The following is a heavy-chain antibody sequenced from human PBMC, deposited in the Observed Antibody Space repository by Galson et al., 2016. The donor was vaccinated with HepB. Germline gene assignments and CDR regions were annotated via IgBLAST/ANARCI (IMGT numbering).Heavy chain of an antibody. D-gene: IGHD3-9*01. CDR2: ISSDASTT. Sequence: SLRLSCAASGFTFSSYWMHWVRQAPGRGLVWVSRISSDASTTDYADSVKGRYTISRHNVENTVYLQMNSLRAEDTAVYYCARDWSEIDYDVLTANYYYYHYGMDVWGQGTTVTVSS. J-gene: IGHJ6*02. V-gene: IGHV3-74*01. CDR3: ARDWSEIDYDVLTANYYYYHYGMDV. CDR1: GFTFSSYW.